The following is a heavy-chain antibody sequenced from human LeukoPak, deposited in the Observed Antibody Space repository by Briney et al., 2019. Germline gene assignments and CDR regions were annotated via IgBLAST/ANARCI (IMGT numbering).Heavy chain of an antibody. D-gene: IGHD4-17*01. Sequence: PGGSLRLSCAASGFTVSTNYMTWVRQAPGKGLEWVSVIFSGGSTYYADSVKGRFTISRDNSKNTLYLEMNSLRAEDTAVYYCAKDGNDYGDYVGYFDSWGQGTLVTVSS. CDR3: AKDGNDYGDYVGYFDS. CDR2: IFSGGST. CDR1: GFTVSTNY. V-gene: IGHV3-66*01. J-gene: IGHJ4*02.